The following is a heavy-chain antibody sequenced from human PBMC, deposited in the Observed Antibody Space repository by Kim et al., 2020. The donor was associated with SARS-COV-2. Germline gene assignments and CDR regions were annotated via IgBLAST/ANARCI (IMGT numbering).Heavy chain of an antibody. CDR2: IYYSGNT. J-gene: IGHJ4*02. Sequence: SETLSLTCTVSGGSMSSRSYYWGWIRQPPGKGLEWIGTIYYSGNTYYNPSLKSRVTISVDTSKNQFSLKLSSVTAADTAVYYCARLRADNSGYWGQGTLVTVSS. D-gene: IGHD3-22*01. V-gene: IGHV4-39*01. CDR1: GGSMSSRSYY. CDR3: ARLRADNSGY.